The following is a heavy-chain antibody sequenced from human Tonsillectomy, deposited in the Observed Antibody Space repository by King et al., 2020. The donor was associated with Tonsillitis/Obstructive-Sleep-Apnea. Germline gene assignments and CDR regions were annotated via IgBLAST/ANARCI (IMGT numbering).Heavy chain of an antibody. CDR1: GFTFSSYS. Sequence: EVQLVESGGGLVKPGGSLRLSCAASGFTFSSYSMNWVRQAPGKGLEWGSSISSSSSYIYYADSVKGRLPISRDNAKNSLYLQMNSLRAEDSAVYYCARDGSGWFDYWGQGTLVTVSS. J-gene: IGHJ4*02. V-gene: IGHV3-21*01. CDR3: ARDGSGWFDY. CDR2: ISSSSSYI. D-gene: IGHD6-19*01.